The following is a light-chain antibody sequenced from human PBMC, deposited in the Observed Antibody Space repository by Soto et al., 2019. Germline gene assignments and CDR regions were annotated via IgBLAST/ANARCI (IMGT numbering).Light chain of an antibody. CDR1: SGHSTYA. J-gene: IGLJ2*01. V-gene: IGLV4-69*01. CDR3: QTWGTGIHV. CDR2: LNSDGRH. Sequence: QSVLTQSPSASASLGASVKITCTLSSGHSTYAIAWHQQQPEKGPRYLMKLNSDGRHSKGDGIPDRVSGSSSGAERYLTISSLQSEDEADYYCQTWGTGIHVFGGGTKLTVL.